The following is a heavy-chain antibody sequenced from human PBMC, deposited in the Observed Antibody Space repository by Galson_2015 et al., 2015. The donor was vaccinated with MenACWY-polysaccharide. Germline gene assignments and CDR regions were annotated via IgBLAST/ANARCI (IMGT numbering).Heavy chain of an antibody. V-gene: IGHV3-48*03. Sequence: SLRLSCAASGFTFSGSPVHWVRQAPGKGLEWLSYISKSGDSIYYGDSVKGRFAISRDNAKNSLYLQLNSLEVEDTAIYYCARGHYGLDVWGQGTTVTVSS. CDR2: ISKSGDSI. CDR1: GFTFSGSP. CDR3: ARGHYGLDV. J-gene: IGHJ6*02.